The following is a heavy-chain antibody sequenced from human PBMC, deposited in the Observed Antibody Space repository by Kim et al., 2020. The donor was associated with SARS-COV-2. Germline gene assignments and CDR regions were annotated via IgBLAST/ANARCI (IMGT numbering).Heavy chain of an antibody. CDR3: ARSRGSLWFGELLGKNWFDP. CDR2: MNPNSGNT. D-gene: IGHD3-10*01. J-gene: IGHJ5*02. CDR1: GYTFTSYD. V-gene: IGHV1-8*01. Sequence: ASVKVSCKASGYTFTSYDINWVRQATGQGLEWMGWMNPNSGNTGYAQKFQGRVTMTRNTSISTAYMELSSLRSEDTAVYYCARSRGSLWFGELLGKNWFDPWGQGTLVTVSS.